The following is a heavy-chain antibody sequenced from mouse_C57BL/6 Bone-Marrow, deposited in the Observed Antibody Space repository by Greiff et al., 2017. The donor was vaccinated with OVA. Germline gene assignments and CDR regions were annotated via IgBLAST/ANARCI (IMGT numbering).Heavy chain of an antibody. Sequence: DVKLVESGGGLVKPGGSLKLSCAASGFTFSDYGMHWVRQAPEKGLEWVAYISSGSSTIYYADTVKGRFTISRDNAKNTLCLQMTSLRSEDTAMYYCARDFLYYYAMDYWGQGTPGTVSS. CDR3: ARDFLYYYAMDY. CDR2: ISSGSSTI. V-gene: IGHV5-17*01. D-gene: IGHD1-1*01. J-gene: IGHJ4*01. CDR1: GFTFSDYG.